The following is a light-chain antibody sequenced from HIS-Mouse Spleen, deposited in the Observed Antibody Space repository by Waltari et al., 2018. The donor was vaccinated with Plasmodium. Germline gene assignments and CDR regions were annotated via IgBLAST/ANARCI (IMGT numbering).Light chain of an antibody. V-gene: IGKV3-15*01. J-gene: IGKJ1*01. CDR2: GAS. CDR3: QQYNNWPRGT. CDR1: QSVSSN. Sequence: EIVMTQSPAPLSVSPGGRATLSCRASQSVSSNLAWYQQKPGQAPRPLIYGASTRATGIPARFSGSGSGTEFTLTISSMQSEDFAVYYCQQYNNWPRGTFGQGTKVEIK.